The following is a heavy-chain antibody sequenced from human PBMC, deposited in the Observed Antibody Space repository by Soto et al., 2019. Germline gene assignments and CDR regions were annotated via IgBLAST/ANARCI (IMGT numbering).Heavy chain of an antibody. J-gene: IGHJ6*02. Sequence: PVKVSCKASGGTFSSYAISWVRQAPGQGLEWMGGIIPIFGTANYAQKFQGRVTITADESTSTAYMELSSLRSEDTAVYYCARRGVVPASRTYYYYGMDVWGQGTTVTVSS. CDR2: IIPIFGTA. CDR1: GGTFSSYA. D-gene: IGHD2-2*01. CDR3: ARRGVVPASRTYYYYGMDV. V-gene: IGHV1-69*13.